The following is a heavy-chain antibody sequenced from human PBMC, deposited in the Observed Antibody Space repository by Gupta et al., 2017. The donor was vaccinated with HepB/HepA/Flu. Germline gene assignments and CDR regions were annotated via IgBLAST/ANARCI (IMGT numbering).Heavy chain of an antibody. Sequence: EVQLLESGGDLVQPGGSLRLSCAASGFTFSRYAMNWARQAPGKGLEWVSAISASGSTYYTDSVKGRFTISRDNSKNTLYLQMNSLRAEDTAVYYCAKDTRGYSYGYGDSWGQGTLVTVSS. CDR3: AKDTRGYSYGYGDS. CDR1: GFTFSRYA. D-gene: IGHD5-18*01. J-gene: IGHJ5*01. CDR2: ISASGST. V-gene: IGHV3-23*01.